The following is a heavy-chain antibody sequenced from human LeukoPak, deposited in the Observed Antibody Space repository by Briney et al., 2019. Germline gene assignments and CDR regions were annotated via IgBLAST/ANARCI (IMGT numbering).Heavy chain of an antibody. CDR2: IYPGDSDT. J-gene: IGHJ3*02. D-gene: IGHD6-13*01. CDR1: GNHLINYW. Sequence: ESLKISCKSPGNHLINYWNDWVRQMPGKGLEWVRIIYPGDSDTRYSPSFQGQVTISHDKSSTAYLPSSSLEGSEPARYFCAWGIAPDLRNAFDIGGERTMVTVSS. CDR3: AWGIAPDLRNAFDI. V-gene: IGHV5-51*01.